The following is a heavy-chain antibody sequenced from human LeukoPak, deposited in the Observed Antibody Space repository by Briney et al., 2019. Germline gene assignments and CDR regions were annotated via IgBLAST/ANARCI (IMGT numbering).Heavy chain of an antibody. J-gene: IGHJ4*02. CDR1: GFSFSVYY. CDR2: ISSSGTTI. D-gene: IGHD5-24*01. CDR3: ARRDGYNSYYFDF. V-gene: IGHV3-11*04. Sequence: PGGSLRLSCAASGFSFSVYYMSWIRQAPGKGLEWVSYISSSGTTIYYADSVRGRFTISRDNAKNSLYLQMNSLRAEGTAVYYCARRDGYNSYYFDFWRQGTLVTVSS.